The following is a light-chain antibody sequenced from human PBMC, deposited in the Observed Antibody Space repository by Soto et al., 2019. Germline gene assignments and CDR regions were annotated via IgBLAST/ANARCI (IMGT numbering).Light chain of an antibody. V-gene: IGKV3-15*01. J-gene: IGKJ1*01. CDR2: GAS. CDR1: QSVSNN. CDR3: QQYNNWPRCA. Sequence: EIVMTQSPATLSVSPGERATLSCRASQSVSNNLAWYQQKHGQAPRLLFYGASTRATGIPARFSGSGSGTEFTLTISSLQSEDFAVYLCQQYNNWPRCAVGQGTKVEIK.